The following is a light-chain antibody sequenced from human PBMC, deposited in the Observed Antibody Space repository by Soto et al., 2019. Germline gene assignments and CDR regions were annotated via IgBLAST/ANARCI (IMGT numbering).Light chain of an antibody. CDR3: QQYNNWPPDRT. CDR2: GAS. J-gene: IGKJ1*01. Sequence: EIVMTQSPATLSVSPGERATLSCRASQSVSSNLAWYQQKPGQAPRLLIYGASTRATGIPARFSGSGSGTEFNITISSLQSEDFAIYVCQQYNNWPPDRTFGQGTKVEIK. V-gene: IGKV3-15*01. CDR1: QSVSSN.